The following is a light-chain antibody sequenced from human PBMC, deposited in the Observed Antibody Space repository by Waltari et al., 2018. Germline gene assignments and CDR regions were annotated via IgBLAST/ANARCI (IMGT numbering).Light chain of an antibody. V-gene: IGLV3-1*01. CDR1: SLGDTF. CDR2: QDL. CDR3: QAWDATTGML. J-gene: IGLJ2*01. Sequence: SYELTQPPSVSVSPGQTVSIPCPGDSLGDTFACWYQQKAGQSPILVIYQDLKRPPGIPERFSGSRSGNTATLTIRGTHVMDEADYYCQAWDATTGMLFGGGTQVTVL.